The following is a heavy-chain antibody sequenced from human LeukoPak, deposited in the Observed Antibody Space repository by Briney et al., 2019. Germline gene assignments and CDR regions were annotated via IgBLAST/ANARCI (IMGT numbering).Heavy chain of an antibody. CDR3: ARPYLYASGWHYFDY. CDR1: GFTFSSYA. V-gene: IGHV3-30*04. D-gene: IGHD6-19*01. Sequence: RRSLRLSCVASGFTFSSYAMHWVRQAPGKGLGWVAIISYDGSHKNCADSVKGRFTISRDDSKNTVYLQMNSLRAEDTAVYYCARPYLYASGWHYFDYWGQGTLVPVSS. CDR2: ISYDGSHK. J-gene: IGHJ4*02.